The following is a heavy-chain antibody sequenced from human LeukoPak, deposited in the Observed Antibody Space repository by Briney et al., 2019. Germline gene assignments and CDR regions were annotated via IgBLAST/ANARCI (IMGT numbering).Heavy chain of an antibody. Sequence: ASVKVSCKASRYTFTSYDINWVRQATGQELECMGWTSPNSSNTDYAQKFQGRVTMTRNTSISTAYMELSSLRSEDTALYYCARVKYYGSNSLRYWGQGNLVTVSS. J-gene: IGHJ4*02. V-gene: IGHV1-8*01. D-gene: IGHD4-23*01. CDR1: RYTFTSYD. CDR3: ARVKYYGSNSLRY. CDR2: TSPNSSNT.